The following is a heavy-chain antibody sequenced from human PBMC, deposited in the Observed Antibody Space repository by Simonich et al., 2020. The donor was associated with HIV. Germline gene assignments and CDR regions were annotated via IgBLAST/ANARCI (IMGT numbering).Heavy chain of an antibody. CDR1: GGTFSSHA. J-gene: IGHJ3*02. CDR2: VNPNSGGT. CDR3: ATHGPGSYSSALDI. V-gene: IGHV1-2*06. Sequence: EVKKPGSSVKVSCKASGGTFSSHAISWVRQAPGQGLEWMGRVNPNSGGTDYPQKFQGRVTMTRDTSITTAYMELSRLRSDDTAFYYCATHGPGSYSSALDIWGQGTRVTVSS. D-gene: IGHD1-26*01.